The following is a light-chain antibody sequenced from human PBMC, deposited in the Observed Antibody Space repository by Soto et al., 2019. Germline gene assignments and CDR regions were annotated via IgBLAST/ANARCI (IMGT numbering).Light chain of an antibody. V-gene: IGKV1-39*01. Sequence: DIQLTQSPSSLSASLGDRVTITCRASQRSDNFLHWYQQKSGKAPELLIYAASSLRDGVPSRFSGSGFGTEFAPTTDNLQTEDVGPSYCQHGSNSHSMTCGHGTRLDIK. CDR2: AAS. CDR3: QHGSNSHSMT. CDR1: QRSDNF. J-gene: IGKJ5*01.